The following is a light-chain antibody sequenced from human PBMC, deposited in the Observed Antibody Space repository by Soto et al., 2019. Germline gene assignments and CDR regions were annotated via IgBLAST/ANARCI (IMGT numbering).Light chain of an antibody. CDR2: ERS. J-gene: IGLJ2*01. Sequence: QSALTQPASVSGSPGQSITISCTGISSDVGSYNLVSWYQQHPGKAPKVMIYERSKRPSGVSNRFSSSRPGNTASLTISGLQAEDEAHYYCSSYAGSSTHVVFGGGTKLTVL. CDR3: SSYAGSSTHVV. CDR1: SSDVGSYNL. V-gene: IGLV2-23*01.